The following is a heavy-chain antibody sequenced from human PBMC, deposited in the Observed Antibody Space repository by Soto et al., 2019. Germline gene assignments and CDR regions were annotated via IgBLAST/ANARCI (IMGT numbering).Heavy chain of an antibody. D-gene: IGHD2-8*02. Sequence: EVQLVESGGGLVKPGGSLRLSCAASGFTFSNAWMNWVRQAPGKGLEWVGRIKSKTDGGTTDYPTPVKGRFTISRGDAKNTLYLKMNSLKTEDTAVYYCTATGVTGYYFGYWGRGTLVTVSS. CDR2: IKSKTDGGTT. J-gene: IGHJ4*02. V-gene: IGHV3-15*07. CDR3: TATGVTGYYFGY. CDR1: GFTFSNAW.